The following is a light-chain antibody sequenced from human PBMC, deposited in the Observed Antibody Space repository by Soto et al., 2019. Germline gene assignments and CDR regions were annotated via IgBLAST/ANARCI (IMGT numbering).Light chain of an antibody. V-gene: IGKV1-39*01. CDR1: QSIASY. Sequence: DIQMTQSPSSLSASLGDRVTITCRASQSIASYLNWYQQKPGKAPKLLIYEASSLHSGVPSRFSGSRSGTDFTLTISSLQPEHLATYYCQQSYITSLTFGGGTTVEIK. J-gene: IGKJ4*01. CDR2: EAS. CDR3: QQSYITSLT.